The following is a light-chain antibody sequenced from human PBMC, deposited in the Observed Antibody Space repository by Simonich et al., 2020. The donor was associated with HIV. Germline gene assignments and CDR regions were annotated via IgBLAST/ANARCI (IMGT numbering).Light chain of an antibody. J-gene: IGKJ2*01. CDR1: QSVSSN. Sequence: EIVMTQSPATLSVSPGERATLSCRANQSVSSNLAWYQQKPGQAPRLLIYGSSTRATGIPARFSGSGSGTEFTLTISGMQSEDFVVYYCQQYNNWLYTFGQGTKLEIK. CDR2: GSS. CDR3: QQYNNWLYT. V-gene: IGKV3-15*01.